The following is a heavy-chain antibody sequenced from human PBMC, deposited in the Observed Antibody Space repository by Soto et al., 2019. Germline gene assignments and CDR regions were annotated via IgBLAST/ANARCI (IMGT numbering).Heavy chain of an antibody. CDR2: ISGSGGST. CDR1: GFTFSSYA. V-gene: IGHV3-23*01. D-gene: IGHD2-8*01. J-gene: IGHJ5*02. Sequence: GGSLRLSCAASGFTFSSYAMSWVRQAPGKGLEWVSAISGSGGSTYYADSVKGRFTISRDNSKNTLYLQMNSLRAEDTAVYYCAKDVGYCTNGVCYWGNWFDPWGQGTLVTVSS. CDR3: AKDVGYCTNGVCYWGNWFDP.